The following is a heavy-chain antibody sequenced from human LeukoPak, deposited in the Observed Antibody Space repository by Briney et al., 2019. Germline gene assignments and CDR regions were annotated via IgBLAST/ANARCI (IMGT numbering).Heavy chain of an antibody. CDR3: ARRVGSSGLRPNLQYYFDY. J-gene: IGHJ4*02. CDR2: IYHSGST. Sequence: SETLSLTCAVSGYSISSGYYWGWIRQPPGKGLEWIGSIYHSGSTYYNPSLKSRVTISVDTSKNQFSLKLSSVTAADTPVYYCARRVGSSGLRPNLQYYFDYWGQGTLVTVSS. V-gene: IGHV4-38-2*01. CDR1: GYSISSGYY. D-gene: IGHD3-10*01.